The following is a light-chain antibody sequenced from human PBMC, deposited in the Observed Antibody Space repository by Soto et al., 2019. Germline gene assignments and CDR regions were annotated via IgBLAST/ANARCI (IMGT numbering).Light chain of an antibody. J-gene: IGKJ1*01. CDR2: GAS. CDR1: QSVSSSY. CDR3: QQYVTSPPGT. Sequence: IVLTQSPGTLSLSPGERVTLSCRASQSVSSSYLAWYQQKTGQAPRLLIYGASSRATGIPDRFSGSGSGTDFTLTISRLEPGDFAVYYCQQYVTSPPGTFGQGTKVEIK. V-gene: IGKV3-20*01.